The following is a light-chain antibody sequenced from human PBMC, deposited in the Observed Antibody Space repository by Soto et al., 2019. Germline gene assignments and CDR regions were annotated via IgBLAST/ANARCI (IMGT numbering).Light chain of an antibody. CDR3: SSYTDRKHLV. Sequence: QSALTQSPSASGSPGQSVTISCTGTSSDIGGYNSVSWYQQHPGKAPKVMIYDVTKRPSWVPDRFSGSKSGNTASLTVSALQAEDEADYYCSSYTDRKHLVFGTGTKLTVL. J-gene: IGLJ1*01. CDR1: SSDIGGYNS. CDR2: DVT. V-gene: IGLV2-8*01.